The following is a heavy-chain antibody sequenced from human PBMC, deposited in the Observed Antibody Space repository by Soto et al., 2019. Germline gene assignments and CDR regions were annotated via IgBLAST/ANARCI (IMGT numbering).Heavy chain of an antibody. CDR3: ARGHGLGC. CDR1: GFTFSHYF. CDR2: IKQDGNER. J-gene: IGHJ4*02. V-gene: IGHV3-7*01. D-gene: IGHD6-19*01. Sequence: ELQLVDSGGALVQPGESLRLSCAASGFTFSHYFMTWVRQAPGKGLEWVATIKQDGNERYYVDSVKGRVTISRDNAKNSLYRQMTALKSEDTAGYYCARGHGLGCWGQGTLVTVSS.